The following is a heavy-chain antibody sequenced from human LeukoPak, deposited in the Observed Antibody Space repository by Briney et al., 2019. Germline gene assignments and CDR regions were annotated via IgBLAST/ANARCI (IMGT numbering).Heavy chain of an antibody. J-gene: IGHJ6*04. Sequence: PGGSLRLSCAASGFTFSSYAMHWVRQAPGKGLEYVSAISSNGGSTYYANSVKGRFTISRDNSKNTLYLQMGSLRAEDMAVYYCARVHMVRGAAADIWGKGTTVTVSS. V-gene: IGHV3-64*01. CDR3: ARVHMVRGAAADI. CDR1: GFTFSSYA. D-gene: IGHD3-10*01. CDR2: ISSNGGST.